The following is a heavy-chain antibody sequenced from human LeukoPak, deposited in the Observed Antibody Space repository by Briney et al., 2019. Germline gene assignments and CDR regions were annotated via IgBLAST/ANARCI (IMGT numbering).Heavy chain of an antibody. V-gene: IGHV3-21*04. Sequence: GGSLRLSCAASGFTFSSYSMDWVRQAPGKGLEWVSSISSSSSYIYYADSVKGRFTISRDNAKNSLYLQMNSLRAEDTAVYYCARRSLRGLPFDPWGQGTLVTVSS. CDR1: GFTFSSYS. CDR3: ARRSLRGLPFDP. CDR2: ISSSSSYI. D-gene: IGHD3-10*01. J-gene: IGHJ5*02.